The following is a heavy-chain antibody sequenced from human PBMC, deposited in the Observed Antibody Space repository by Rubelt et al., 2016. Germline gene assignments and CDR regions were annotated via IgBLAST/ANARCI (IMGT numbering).Heavy chain of an antibody. Sequence: QVQLVQSGAEVKKPGASVKVSCKVSGYTLTELSMHWVRQAPGKGLEWMGGFDPEDGETIYAQKFQGGVTMTEDTSTDTAYMELSSLGSEDTAVYYCATILRARDAFDIWGQGTMVTVSS. J-gene: IGHJ3*02. CDR2: FDPEDGET. CDR1: GYTLTELS. CDR3: ATILRARDAFDI. D-gene: IGHD3-9*01. V-gene: IGHV1-24*01.